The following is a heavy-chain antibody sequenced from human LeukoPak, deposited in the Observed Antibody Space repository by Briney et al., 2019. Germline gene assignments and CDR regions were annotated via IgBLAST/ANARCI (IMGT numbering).Heavy chain of an antibody. D-gene: IGHD6-13*01. J-gene: IGHJ3*02. CDR3: ARARGSSWYDAFDT. V-gene: IGHV4-38-2*02. CDR1: GYSISSGYY. CDR2: IYHSGST. Sequence: SETLSLTCTVSGYSISSGYYWGWIWQPPGKGLEWMGSIYHSGSTYYNPSLKSRVTISVDTSKNQFSLKLGSVTAADTAVYYCARARGSSWYDAFDTWGQGTMVTVFS.